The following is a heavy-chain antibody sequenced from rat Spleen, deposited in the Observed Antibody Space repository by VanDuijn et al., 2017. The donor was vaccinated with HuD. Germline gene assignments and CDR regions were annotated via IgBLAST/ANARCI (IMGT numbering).Heavy chain of an antibody. CDR2: INTGGGNS. CDR1: GFTFRDYY. V-gene: IGHV5-25*01. D-gene: IGHD4-6*01. Sequence: EVQLVESGGGLVQPGRSMKLSCAASGFTFRDYYMAWVRQAPTKGLEWVASINTGGGNSYYRDSVKGRFIISRDNAKSTLYLQMDSLRSEDTATYYCSRHVGMFDYWGQGVMVTVSS. J-gene: IGHJ2*01. CDR3: SRHVGMFDY.